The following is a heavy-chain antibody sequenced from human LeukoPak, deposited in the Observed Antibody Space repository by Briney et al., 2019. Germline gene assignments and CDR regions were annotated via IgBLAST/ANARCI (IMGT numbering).Heavy chain of an antibody. CDR1: GFTFSNYW. V-gene: IGHV3-7*01. Sequence: PGGSLRLSCAAPGFTFSNYWMNWVRQAPGKGLEWVANIQQDGREKYYVDSVKGRFTISRDNAKNSLYLQMNSLRAEDTAVYYCARGRGAAVWGQGTTVTVSS. CDR2: IQQDGREK. D-gene: IGHD2-15*01. J-gene: IGHJ6*02. CDR3: ARGRGAAV.